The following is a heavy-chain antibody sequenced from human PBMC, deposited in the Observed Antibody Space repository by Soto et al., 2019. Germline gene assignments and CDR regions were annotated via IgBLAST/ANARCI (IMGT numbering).Heavy chain of an antibody. D-gene: IGHD2-2*02. J-gene: IGHJ5*02. CDR1: GFTFSSYW. CDR3: ARGVVPATILSWFDP. V-gene: IGHV3-7*03. CDR2: IKQDGTEK. Sequence: GSLRLSCAASGFTFSSYWMSWVRQAPGKGLEWVANIKQDGTEKYYVDSVKGRFTISRDNAKNSLYLQMNSLRAEDTAVYYCARGVVPATILSWFDPWGQGTLVTVSS.